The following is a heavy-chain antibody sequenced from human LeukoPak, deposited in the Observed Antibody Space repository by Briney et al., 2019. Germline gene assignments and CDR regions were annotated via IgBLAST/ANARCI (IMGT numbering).Heavy chain of an antibody. Sequence: GGSLRLSCAASGLTVSSNYMSWVRQAPGKGLEWVSVIYSGGSTYYADSVKGRFTISRDNSKNTLYLQMNSLRAEDTAVYYCARAGGNSRAYWYFDLWGRGTLVTVSS. D-gene: IGHD4-23*01. V-gene: IGHV3-53*01. CDR2: IYSGGST. CDR3: ARAGGNSRAYWYFDL. CDR1: GLTVSSNY. J-gene: IGHJ2*01.